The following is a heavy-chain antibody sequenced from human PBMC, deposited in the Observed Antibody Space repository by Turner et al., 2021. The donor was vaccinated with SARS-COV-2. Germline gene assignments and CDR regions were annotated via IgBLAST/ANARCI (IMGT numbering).Heavy chain of an antibody. CDR1: GGSFSGYY. J-gene: IGHJ6*02. CDR3: ARVNYGGVTVRDYYSYYGMDV. D-gene: IGHD2-21*02. CDR2: ISHSGST. Sequence: QVQLQQWGAGLLKPSETLSLTCAAYGGSFSGYYWSWIRQSPGKGLEWIGEISHSGSTTYNPSLKSRVTLSVDRSKIQFSLRLSSVTAADTVVYYCARVNYGGVTVRDYYSYYGMDVWGQGTTVTVS. V-gene: IGHV4-34*01.